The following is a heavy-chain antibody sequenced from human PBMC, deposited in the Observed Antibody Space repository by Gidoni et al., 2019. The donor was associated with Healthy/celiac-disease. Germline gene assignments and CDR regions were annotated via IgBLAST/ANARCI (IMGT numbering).Heavy chain of an antibody. D-gene: IGHD6-19*01. CDR1: GFTFSSYA. CDR3: AKVTGSSGWRQPFDY. CDR2: ISGSGVST. Sequence: EVQLLESGGGLVQPGGSLRLSCAASGFTFSSYAMSWVRQAPGKGLEWVSAISGSGVSTYYADSVKGRFTISRDNSKNTLYLQMNSLRAEDTAVYYCAKVTGSSGWRQPFDYWGQGTLVTVSS. J-gene: IGHJ4*02. V-gene: IGHV3-23*01.